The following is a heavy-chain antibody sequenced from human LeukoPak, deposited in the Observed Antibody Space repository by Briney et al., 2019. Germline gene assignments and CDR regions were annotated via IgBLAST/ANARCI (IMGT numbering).Heavy chain of an antibody. CDR1: GFKFGDHS. J-gene: IGHJ4*02. CDR2: IGTTSKFS. Sequence: GGSLTLSCLLSGFKFGDHSMSWVRLAPGARLEWVSTIGTTSKFSYYAVYVMGRFAIHVDHCKNTLYLQLHSLMSEDPADYYCAGSYTRGWHAWGHWGQGTLVTVSS. D-gene: IGHD3-10*01. V-gene: IGHV3-23*01. CDR3: AGSYTRGWHAWGH.